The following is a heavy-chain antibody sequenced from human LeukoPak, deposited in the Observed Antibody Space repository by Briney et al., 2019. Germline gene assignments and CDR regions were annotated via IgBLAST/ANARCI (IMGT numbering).Heavy chain of an antibody. J-gene: IGHJ5*02. CDR1: GGSVSRGGYY. CDR3: ARVPPCSSTSCYDRYNWFDP. V-gene: IGHV4-31*03. D-gene: IGHD2-2*01. Sequence: SETLSLTRTVSGGSVSRGGYYWSWIRQHPGKGLEWIGYINYRGSTYYNPCLKRRVTISLDTSENQFSLKLSSVTAADTAVYYCARVPPCSSTSCYDRYNWFDPWGQGILVTVSS. CDR2: INYRGST.